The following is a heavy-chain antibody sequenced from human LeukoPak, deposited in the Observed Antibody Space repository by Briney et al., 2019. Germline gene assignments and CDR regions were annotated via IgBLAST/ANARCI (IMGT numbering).Heavy chain of an antibody. CDR3: ARQPEGTWFDS. CDR2: IDPSDSYT. V-gene: IGHV5-10-1*01. D-gene: IGHD1-1*01. CDR1: GYSVTSNW. Sequence: KRGESLKISCKGSGYSVTSNWISWVRQMPGKGLEWMGRIDPSDSYTNYSPSFQGHVTISADKSISTAYLQWSSLKASDTAMYYCARQPEGTWFDSWGQGTLVTVSS. J-gene: IGHJ5*01.